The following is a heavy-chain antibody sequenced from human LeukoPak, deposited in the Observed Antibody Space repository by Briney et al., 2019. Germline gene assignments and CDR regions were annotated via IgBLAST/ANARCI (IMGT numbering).Heavy chain of an antibody. CDR3: ARMRNYGGNSGGLDY. Sequence: TSETLSLTCTVSGGAISAGSFYWGWIRQPPGKGLEWIGSIVHPGTTYYNPSLKSRVTISEDTSKNQFSLKLSSVTAADTAVYYCARMRNYGGNSGGLDYWGQGTLVTVSS. J-gene: IGHJ4*02. CDR2: IVHPGTT. V-gene: IGHV4-39*07. D-gene: IGHD4-23*01. CDR1: GGAISAGSFY.